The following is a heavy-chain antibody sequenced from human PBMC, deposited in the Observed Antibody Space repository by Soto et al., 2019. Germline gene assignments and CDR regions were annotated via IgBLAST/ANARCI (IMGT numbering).Heavy chain of an antibody. CDR3: GSGGDLYYDTSHY. CDR2: LSPNGNNQ. D-gene: IGHD3-22*01. CDR1: VLTFIPHA. Sequence: GSLRLYSAAAVLTFIPHALHWVRQAPGKGLEWVAVLSPNGNNQYYADSVKRRFTICSDTFRSTLFLPITSLTPEDTAVYYCGSGGDLYYDTSHYWGPGTPVTVSS. J-gene: IGHJ4*02. V-gene: IGHV3-30-3*01.